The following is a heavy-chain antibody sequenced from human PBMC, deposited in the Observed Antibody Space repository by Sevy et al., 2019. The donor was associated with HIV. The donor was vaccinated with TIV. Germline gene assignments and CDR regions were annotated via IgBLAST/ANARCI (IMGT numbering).Heavy chain of an antibody. J-gene: IGHJ4*02. CDR3: ARAVMEMSMWRSDY. Sequence: GGSLRLSCAASGFTFSSYRMTWVRQAPGKGLEWVSCISSNSDYINYADSVKGRFTISRDNAKNLLYLQMDSLRAEDTAVYYCARAVMEMSMWRSDYWGQGTLVTVSS. D-gene: IGHD2-21*01. CDR2: ISSNSDYI. V-gene: IGHV3-21*01. CDR1: GFTFSSYR.